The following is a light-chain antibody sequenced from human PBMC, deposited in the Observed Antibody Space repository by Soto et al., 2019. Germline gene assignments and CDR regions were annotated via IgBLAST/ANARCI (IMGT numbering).Light chain of an antibody. CDR1: QSISSW. Sequence: DIQMTQSPSTLSASVGDRFTITWRASQSISSWLAWYQQKPGKAPKLLIYKASSLESGVPSRFSGSGSGTEFTLTISSLQPDDFATYYCQQYNSYQWTFGQGTKVE. V-gene: IGKV1-5*03. CDR3: QQYNSYQWT. CDR2: KAS. J-gene: IGKJ1*01.